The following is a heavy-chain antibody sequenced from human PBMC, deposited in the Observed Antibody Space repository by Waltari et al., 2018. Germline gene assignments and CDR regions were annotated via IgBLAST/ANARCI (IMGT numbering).Heavy chain of an antibody. Sequence: QVQLVQSGAEVKKPGASVKVSCKASGYTFTSYDINWVRQATGQGLEWMGWMNPNSGNTGYAQKFQGRVTMTRNTSISTAYMELSSLRSEDTAVYYCARAGRYDYVWGSYRGSDYWGQGTLVTVSS. V-gene: IGHV1-8*01. CDR2: MNPNSGNT. J-gene: IGHJ4*02. CDR1: GYTFTSYD. CDR3: ARAGRYDYVWGSYRGSDY. D-gene: IGHD3-16*02.